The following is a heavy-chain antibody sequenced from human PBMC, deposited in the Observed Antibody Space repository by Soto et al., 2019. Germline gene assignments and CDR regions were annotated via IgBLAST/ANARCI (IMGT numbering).Heavy chain of an antibody. CDR2: LYHSGRT. J-gene: IGHJ6*03. D-gene: IGHD3-10*01. V-gene: IGHV4-39*01. CDR3: DITMVRGVIRDYYMDV. CDR1: GASISSSDYY. Sequence: SETLSLTCTVSGASISSSDYYWVWIRQPPGKGLEWLGSLYHSGRTYYNLSLKSRVTISVDTSKNQFSLKLSSVTAADTAVYYCDITMVRGVIRDYYMDVWGKGTTVTVSS.